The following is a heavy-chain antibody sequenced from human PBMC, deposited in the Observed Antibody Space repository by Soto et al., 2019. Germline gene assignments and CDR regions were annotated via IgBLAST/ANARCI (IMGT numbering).Heavy chain of an antibody. V-gene: IGHV1-69*01. J-gene: IGHJ6*02. D-gene: IGHD1-26*01. CDR3: ARALVGASLVGGSYSGMDV. Sequence: QVQLVQSGAEVKKPGSSVKVSCKASGGTFSSYAISWVRQAPGQGLEWMGGIIPIFGTANYAQKFQGRVTITADESTSTAYMELSSLSSEDTAVYYCARALVGASLVGGSYSGMDVWGQGTTVTVSS. CDR1: GGTFSSYA. CDR2: IIPIFGTA.